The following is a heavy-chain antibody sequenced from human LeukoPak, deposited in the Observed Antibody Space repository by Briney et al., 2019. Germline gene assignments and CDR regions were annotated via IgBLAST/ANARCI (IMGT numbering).Heavy chain of an antibody. CDR3: TKTQRSGTMTYYFDY. J-gene: IGHJ4*02. CDR1: GFTFDDYA. D-gene: IGHD1-1*01. Sequence: PGGSLRLSCAASGFTFDDYAMHWVRQAPGKGLEWVSLISWDGGSTYYADSVKGPFTISRDNSKNSLYLQMNSLRAEDTALYYCTKTQRSGTMTYYFDYWGQGTLVTVSS. V-gene: IGHV3-43D*04. CDR2: ISWDGGST.